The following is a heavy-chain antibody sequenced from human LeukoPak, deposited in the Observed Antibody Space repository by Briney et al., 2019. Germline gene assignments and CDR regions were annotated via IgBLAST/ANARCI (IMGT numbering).Heavy chain of an antibody. Sequence: ASVKVSCKASGGTFSSYAISWVRQAPGQGLEWMGGIIPIFGTANYAQKFQGRVTITTDESTSTAYMELSSLRSEDTAVYYCARDPSITIFGVAPDYWGQGTLVTVSS. CDR3: ARDPSITIFGVAPDY. CDR2: IIPIFGTA. J-gene: IGHJ4*02. D-gene: IGHD3-3*01. CDR1: GGTFSSYA. V-gene: IGHV1-69*05.